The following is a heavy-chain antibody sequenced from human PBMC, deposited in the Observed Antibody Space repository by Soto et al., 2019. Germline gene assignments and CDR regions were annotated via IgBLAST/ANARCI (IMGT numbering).Heavy chain of an antibody. V-gene: IGHV1-2*02. CDR2: INPNSGGT. Sequence: QVQLVQSGAEVKKPGASVKVSCKASGNTFTGYYMHWVRQAPGQGLEWMGWINPNSGGTNYAQKFQGRVTMTRDTSISTAYMELSRLRSDDTAVYYCARGLGYFDWLLRDDAFDIWGQGTMVTVSS. CDR3: ARGLGYFDWLLRDDAFDI. D-gene: IGHD3-9*01. CDR1: GNTFTGYY. J-gene: IGHJ3*02.